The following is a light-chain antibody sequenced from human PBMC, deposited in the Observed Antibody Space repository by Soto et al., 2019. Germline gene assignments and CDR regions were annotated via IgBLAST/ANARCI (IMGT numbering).Light chain of an antibody. CDR1: QSISSW. V-gene: IGKV1-5*01. J-gene: IGKJ2*01. CDR2: DAS. Sequence: DIQMTQSPSILSASVGDRVTISCRASQSISSWLAWYQQKPGKAPNLLIYDASSLQSGVPSRFSGSGSGTEFTLTISGLQPDDFATYYCQQYNSFSPLTFGQGTKVEIK. CDR3: QQYNSFSPLT.